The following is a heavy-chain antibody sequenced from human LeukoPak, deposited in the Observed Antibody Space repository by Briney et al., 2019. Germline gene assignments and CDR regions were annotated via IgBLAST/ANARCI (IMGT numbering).Heavy chain of an antibody. D-gene: IGHD2-15*01. Sequence: PSETLSLTCAVSDSSISSTSYWGWIRQPPGKGLEWIGSIYHSGGTVYNPSLKSRVTISVDTSKNQFSLKLSSVTAADTAVYYCARGFCSGGSCYNSRGYFDYWGQGTLVTVSS. CDR2: IYHSGGT. CDR1: DSSISSTSY. CDR3: ARGFCSGGSCYNSRGYFDY. J-gene: IGHJ4*02. V-gene: IGHV4-38-2*01.